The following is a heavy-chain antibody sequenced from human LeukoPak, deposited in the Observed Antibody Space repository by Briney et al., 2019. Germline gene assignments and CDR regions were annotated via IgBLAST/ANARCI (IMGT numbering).Heavy chain of an antibody. J-gene: IGHJ4*02. V-gene: IGHV1-69*13. D-gene: IGHD5-18*01. CDR3: ARKASHYSYGLRAIDY. CDR1: GGTFSSYA. Sequence: SVKVSCKASGGTFSSYAISWVRQAPGQGLEWMGGIIPIFGTANYAQKFQGRVTITADESTSTAYMELSSLRSEDTAVYYCARKASHYSYGLRAIDYWGQGNLVTVSS. CDR2: IIPIFGTA.